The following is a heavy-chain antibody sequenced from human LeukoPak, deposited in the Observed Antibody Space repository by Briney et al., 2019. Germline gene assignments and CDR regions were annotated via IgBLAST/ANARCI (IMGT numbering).Heavy chain of an antibody. CDR3: ARAVGGSGIWKYYYGMDV. CDR1: GYTFNDHY. Sequence: ASVKVSCKASGYTFNDHYMHWVRQAPGQGLEWMGWIIPKSGVTNYAQKFQGWVTMTRDTAISTVYMEVNRLRSDDTAVYYCARAVGGSGIWKYYYGMDVWGQGTMVTVSS. J-gene: IGHJ6*02. D-gene: IGHD3-10*01. V-gene: IGHV1-2*04. CDR2: IIPKSGVT.